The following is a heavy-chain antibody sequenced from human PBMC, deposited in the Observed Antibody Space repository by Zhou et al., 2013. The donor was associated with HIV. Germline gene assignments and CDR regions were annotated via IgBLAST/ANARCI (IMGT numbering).Heavy chain of an antibody. Sequence: QVQLVQSGAEVKKPGASVKVSCKASGYTFTGYYMHWVRQAPGQGLEWMGWINPNSGGTNYAQKFQGRVTMTRDTSISTAYMELSRLRSDDTAVYYCARAEIKWLVPKTGNFDLWAVAPWSLSPQ. V-gene: IGHV1-2*02. CDR2: INPNSGGT. CDR3: ARAEIKWLVPKTGNFDL. J-gene: IGHJ2*01. D-gene: IGHD6-19*01. CDR1: GYTFTGYY.